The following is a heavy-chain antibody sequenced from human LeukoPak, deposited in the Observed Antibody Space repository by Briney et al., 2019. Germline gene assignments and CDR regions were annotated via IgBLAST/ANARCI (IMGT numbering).Heavy chain of an antibody. CDR2: IYYSGST. Sequence: PSETLSLTCTVSGGSISGYYWSWIRQPPGKGLEWIGYIYYSGSTNYNPSLKSRVTISVDTSKNQFSLKLSSVTAADTAVYYCARVGYSSGWYVDYWGQGTLVTVSS. CDR1: GGSISGYY. J-gene: IGHJ4*02. CDR3: ARVGYSSGWYVDY. D-gene: IGHD6-19*01. V-gene: IGHV4-59*01.